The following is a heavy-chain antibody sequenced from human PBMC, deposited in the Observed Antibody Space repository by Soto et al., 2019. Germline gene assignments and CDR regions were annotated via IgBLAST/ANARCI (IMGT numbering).Heavy chain of an antibody. CDR1: GFSVSSNY. Sequence: EVQLVESGGGLVQPGGSLRVSCAVSGFSVSSNYMNWVRQAPGKGLEWVAVIYRVGSAYYADSVKGRFTISRHNSKNTLSLQMNSLRAEDTAVYYCARGQGILTGYYYYFDYWGHGTLVNVSS. J-gene: IGHJ4*01. V-gene: IGHV3-53*04. D-gene: IGHD3-9*01. CDR2: IYRVGSA. CDR3: ARGQGILTGYYYYFDY.